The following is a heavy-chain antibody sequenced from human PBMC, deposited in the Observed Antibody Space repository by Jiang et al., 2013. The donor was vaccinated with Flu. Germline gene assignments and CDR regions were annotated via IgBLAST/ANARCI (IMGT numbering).Heavy chain of an antibody. CDR3: AREDTRSSPFDY. D-gene: IGHD5-18*01. CDR1: GYTFTTYY. Sequence: QLVESGAEVKRPGASVKVSCKASGYTFTTYYMHWVRQAPGQGLEWMGSINPRGGSTSYAQKFQGRVTMTRDTSTNTVYMDLSSLRSEDTAVYYCAREDTRSSPFDYWGQGTLVTVTA. J-gene: IGHJ4*02. V-gene: IGHV1-46*01. CDR2: INPRGGST.